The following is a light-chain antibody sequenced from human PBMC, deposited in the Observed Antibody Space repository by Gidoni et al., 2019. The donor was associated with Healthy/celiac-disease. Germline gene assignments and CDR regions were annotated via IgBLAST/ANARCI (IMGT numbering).Light chain of an antibody. CDR1: QSVSSN. CDR2: GAS. J-gene: IGKJ3*01. V-gene: IGKV3-15*01. Sequence: EIVMTQSPATLSVSPGERATLSCRASQSVSSNLAWYQQKPGQAPRLLIYGASTRATEFTLTISSLQSEDFAVYYCQQYNNWPFTFGPGTKVDIK. CDR3: QQYNNWPFT.